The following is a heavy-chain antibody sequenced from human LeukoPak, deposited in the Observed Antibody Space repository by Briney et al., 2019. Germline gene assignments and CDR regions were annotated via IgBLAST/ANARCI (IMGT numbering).Heavy chain of an antibody. D-gene: IGHD3-22*01. J-gene: IGHJ4*02. CDR2: ITWNSGSI. V-gene: IGHV3-9*01. CDR3: AKDTVGYFGIYYFDY. Sequence: GGSLRLSCAASGFTFDDYAMHWVRQAPGKALEWVSGITWNSGSIVYADSVKGRFTISRDNAKNSLYLQMNSLRAEDTALYYCAKDTVGYFGIYYFDYWGQGTLVTVSS. CDR1: GFTFDDYA.